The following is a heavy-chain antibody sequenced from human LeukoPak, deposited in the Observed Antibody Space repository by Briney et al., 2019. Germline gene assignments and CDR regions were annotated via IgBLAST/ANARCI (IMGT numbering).Heavy chain of an antibody. D-gene: IGHD3-10*01. J-gene: IGHJ6*03. CDR3: ARVRESWFEEAEPIYYMDV. CDR1: GGSFSGYY. Sequence: PSETLSLTCAVYGGSFSGYYWSWIRQPPGKGLEWIGEINHSGSTNYNPSLKSRVTISVDTSKNQFSLKLSSVTAADTAVYYCARVRESWFEEAEPIYYMDVWGKGTTVTISS. CDR2: INHSGST. V-gene: IGHV4-34*01.